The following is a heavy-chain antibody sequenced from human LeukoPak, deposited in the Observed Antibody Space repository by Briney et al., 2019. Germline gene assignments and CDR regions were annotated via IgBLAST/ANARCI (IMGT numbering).Heavy chain of an antibody. V-gene: IGHV3-11*04. CDR3: AREERSVPAAPYDY. Sequence: GGSLRLSCAASGFXFSDXXXXWXXQAXXXXXXXXXXISSRGNTMYYADSVKDRFAISRDNAKNSLYLQMNSLRAEDTAVYYCAREERSVPAAPYDYWGQGTLVTVSS. D-gene: IGHD2-2*01. CDR1: GFXFSDXX. CDR2: ISSRGNTM. J-gene: IGHJ4*02.